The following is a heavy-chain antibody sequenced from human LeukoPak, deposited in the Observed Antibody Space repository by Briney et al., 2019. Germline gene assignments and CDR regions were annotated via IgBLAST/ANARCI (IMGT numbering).Heavy chain of an antibody. V-gene: IGHV4-4*02. CDR1: GGSISSSNW. D-gene: IGHD3-22*01. Sequence: SSGTLSLTCAVSGGSISSSNWWSWVRQPPGKGLEWIGEIYHSGSTNYNPSLKSRVTMSVDTSKNQFSLRLSSVTAADTAVYYCARVWEYTLYYVGSGETFDIWGQGTMVTVSS. J-gene: IGHJ3*02. CDR2: IYHSGST. CDR3: ARVWEYTLYYVGSGETFDI.